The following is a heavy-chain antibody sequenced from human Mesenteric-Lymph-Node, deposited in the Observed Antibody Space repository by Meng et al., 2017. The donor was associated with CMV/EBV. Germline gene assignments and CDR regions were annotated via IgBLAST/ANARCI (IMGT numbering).Heavy chain of an antibody. CDR3: AHSSGIAAAGPFYFDY. CDR1: GFSLSTSGVG. D-gene: IGHD6-13*01. Sequence: QITLKESGPTLVKPTQTLTLTCTFSGFSLSTSGVGVGWIRQPPGKVLEWLALIYWDDGKRYSPSLKGRLTITKDTSKNQVVLTMTNMDPVDTATYYCAHSSGIAAAGPFYFDYWGQGTLVTVSS. CDR2: IYWDDGK. J-gene: IGHJ4*02. V-gene: IGHV2-5*02.